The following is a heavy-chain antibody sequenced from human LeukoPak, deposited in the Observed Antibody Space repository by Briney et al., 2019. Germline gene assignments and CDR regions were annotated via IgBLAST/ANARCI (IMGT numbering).Heavy chain of an antibody. V-gene: IGHV4-59*08. J-gene: IGHJ4*02. D-gene: IGHD1-1*01. CDR1: GAISYYY. CDR3: ASNWSDFDY. Sequence: PSETLSLTCTVSGAISYYYWSWIRQPPGKGVEWIASIYEGETTYYNPSLKGRLTISVDTSKNQFSLKLSSVTAADTAVYYCASNWSDFDYWGPGTLVTVSS. CDR2: IYEGETT.